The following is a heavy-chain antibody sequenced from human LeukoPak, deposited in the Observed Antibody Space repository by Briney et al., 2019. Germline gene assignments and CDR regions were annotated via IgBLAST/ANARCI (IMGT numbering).Heavy chain of an antibody. CDR3: ARDLTIFGVFRRVRTLDYMDV. CDR1: GFTLSSYG. J-gene: IGHJ6*03. D-gene: IGHD3-3*01. CDR2: IYSGGST. Sequence: PGRSLRLSCAASGFTLSSYGMHWVRQAPGKGLEWVSAIYSGGSTYYADSVEGRFTISRDNSKNTLYLQMNSLRAEDTAVYYCARDLTIFGVFRRVRTLDYMDVWGKRTTVAVSS. V-gene: IGHV3-NL1*01.